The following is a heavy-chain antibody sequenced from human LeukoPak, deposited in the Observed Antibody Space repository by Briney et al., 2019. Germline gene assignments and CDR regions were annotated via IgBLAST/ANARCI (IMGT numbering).Heavy chain of an antibody. CDR2: IKRDGDEK. CDR3: ARIIHVDYTPLYYFDH. CDR1: GFTFSAYW. V-gene: IGHV3-7*01. Sequence: LPGRSLRLSCAASGFTFSAYWMGWVRLTPGKGLEWVANIKRDGDEKYSVDSVKGRFTIFRDNAKNSLYLQMNSLKAEDTAVYYCARIIHVDYTPLYYFDHWGQGTLVTASS. D-gene: IGHD3-16*01. J-gene: IGHJ4*02.